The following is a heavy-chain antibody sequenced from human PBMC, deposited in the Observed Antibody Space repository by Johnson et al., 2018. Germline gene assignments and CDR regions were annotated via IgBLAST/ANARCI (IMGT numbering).Heavy chain of an antibody. D-gene: IGHD3-10*01. CDR2: INTGGST. CDR1: GGSFSGYY. Sequence: QVQLQQCGAGLLQPSETXSLTCAVSGGSFSGYYWSWVRQPPGKGLEWIGAINTGGSTNYNQSLKRRFTISVDTSKNQLSLKSSSVPAADTAVYYCARGLGVRGVIVQHGGQGTLVSVGS. CDR3: ARGLGVRGVIVQH. J-gene: IGHJ1*01. V-gene: IGHV4-34*01.